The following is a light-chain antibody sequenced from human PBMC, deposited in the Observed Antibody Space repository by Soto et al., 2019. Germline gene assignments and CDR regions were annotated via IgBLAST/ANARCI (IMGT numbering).Light chain of an antibody. CDR1: SSNIGNNY. CDR3: ETWDSSLSAVV. Sequence: QSVLTQPPSVSAAPGQTVTISCSGSSSNIGNNYVSWYQQFPGTAPRLLIYDNDKRPSGLPDRFSGSRSGTSATLGVTGLQTGDEADYYCETWDSSLSAVVFGGGTQLTVL. V-gene: IGLV1-51*01. CDR2: DND. J-gene: IGLJ3*02.